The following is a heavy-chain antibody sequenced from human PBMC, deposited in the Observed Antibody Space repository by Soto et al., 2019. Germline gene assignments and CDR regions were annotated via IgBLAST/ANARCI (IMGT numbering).Heavy chain of an antibody. Sequence: ASVKVSCKASGYTFTSYDINWVRQATGQGLEWMGWMNGNSGNTDYAQKFQGRVSMTIDTSTTTAYMELRSLRSDDTAVYYCAKNGQPPYYYYGLDVWGQGTKVTVSS. J-gene: IGHJ6*02. CDR2: MNGNSGNT. V-gene: IGHV1-8*01. D-gene: IGHD2-8*01. CDR3: AKNGQPPYYYYGLDV. CDR1: GYTFTSYD.